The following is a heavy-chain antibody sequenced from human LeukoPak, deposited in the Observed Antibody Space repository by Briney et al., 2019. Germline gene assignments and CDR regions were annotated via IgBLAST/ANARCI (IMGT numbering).Heavy chain of an antibody. Sequence: GGSLRLSCAAFGFTFSSYAMTWVRQAPGKGLGWVSAITGGGANTYYADSVKGRFTISRDNSKNTLYLQMNSLRAEDTALYYCAKLIPTVDCSRTSCYGFDYWGQGTLVTVSS. J-gene: IGHJ4*02. D-gene: IGHD2-2*01. CDR2: ITGGGANT. CDR1: GFTFSSYA. V-gene: IGHV3-23*01. CDR3: AKLIPTVDCSRTSCYGFDY.